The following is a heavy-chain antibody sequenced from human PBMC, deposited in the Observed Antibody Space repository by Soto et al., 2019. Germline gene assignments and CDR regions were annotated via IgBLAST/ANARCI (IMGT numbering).Heavy chain of an antibody. J-gene: IGHJ4*02. CDR3: AGEVGETRVQF. D-gene: IGHD6-19*01. V-gene: IGHV1-69*12. CDR2: IIPMLCIV. CDR1: GGNFNSYG. Sequence: QVHLVQSGTEARKPGSSVNVSCETSGGNFNSYGFNWVRQVPGQRLEWMGGIIPMLCIVKVGLIFQPRVAFTAVQSTGKVYMELTRLRPEDTAVCYCAGEVGETRVQFWGQGTLVIVSS.